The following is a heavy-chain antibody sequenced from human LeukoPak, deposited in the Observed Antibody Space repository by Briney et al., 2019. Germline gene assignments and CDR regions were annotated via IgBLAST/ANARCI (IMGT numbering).Heavy chain of an antibody. CDR3: ARGCRYGGSFCLDY. CDR1: GGSFSGYY. Sequence: SETLSLTCAVYGGSFSGYYWSWIRQPPGKGLEWIGEINHSGSTNYNPSLKSRVTISVDTSKNQFSLKLSSVTAADTAVYYCARGCRYGGSFCLDYWGQGTLVTVSS. J-gene: IGHJ4*02. D-gene: IGHD1-26*01. CDR2: INHSGST. V-gene: IGHV4-34*01.